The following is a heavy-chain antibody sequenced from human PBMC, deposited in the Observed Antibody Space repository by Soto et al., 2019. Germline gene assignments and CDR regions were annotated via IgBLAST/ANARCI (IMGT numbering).Heavy chain of an antibody. V-gene: IGHV1-69*13. CDR1: GCTFTGYY. Sequence: SVKVSCKASGCTFTGYYMHWVRQAPGQGLEWMGWIIPIFGTANYAQKFQGRVTITADESTSTAYMELSSLRSEDTAVYYCARARSYYDFWSGYVDFDYWGQGTLVTVSS. J-gene: IGHJ4*02. CDR3: ARARSYYDFWSGYVDFDY. CDR2: IIPIFGTA. D-gene: IGHD3-3*01.